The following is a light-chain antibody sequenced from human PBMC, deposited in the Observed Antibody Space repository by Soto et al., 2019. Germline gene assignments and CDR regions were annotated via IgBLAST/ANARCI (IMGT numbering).Light chain of an antibody. CDR1: SSDVGGYNY. V-gene: IGLV2-14*01. CDR3: SSYAGSYV. Sequence: QSVLTQPASVSGSPGQSITISCTGTSSDVGGYNYVSWYQQHPGKAPKLMIYEVSNRPSGVSNRFSGSKSGNTASLTISGLHADDEADYYCSSYAGSYVFGTGTKVTVL. CDR2: EVS. J-gene: IGLJ1*01.